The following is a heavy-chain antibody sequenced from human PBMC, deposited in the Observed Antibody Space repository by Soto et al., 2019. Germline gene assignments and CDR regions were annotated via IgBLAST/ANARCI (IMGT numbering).Heavy chain of an antibody. Sequence: EVQLLESGGGLVQPGGSLRLSCAASGFTFSSYAMSWVRQAPGKGLEWVSTTSGSGGSTYYADPVKGRFTISKDNSKHTLYLQMNPLRAEDTAVYYCAKDWGIRGYSYGYDSYFDYWGQGTLVTVSS. D-gene: IGHD5-18*01. CDR2: TSGSGGST. CDR3: AKDWGIRGYSYGYDSYFDY. J-gene: IGHJ4*02. CDR1: GFTFSSYA. V-gene: IGHV3-23*01.